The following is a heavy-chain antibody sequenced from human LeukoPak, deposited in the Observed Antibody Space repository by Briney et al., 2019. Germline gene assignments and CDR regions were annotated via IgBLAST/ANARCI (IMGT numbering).Heavy chain of an antibody. D-gene: IGHD3-22*01. CDR3: ARPAQLRYYYDSSGYFDY. V-gene: IGHV5-51*01. CDR1: GYSFTSYW. J-gene: IGHJ4*02. CDR2: IYPGDSDT. Sequence: GESLKISCKGSGYSFTSYWIGWVRQMPGKGLEWMGIIYPGDSDTRYSPSFQGQVTISADKSISTAYLQWSSLKASDTAMYYCARPAQLRYYYDSSGYFDYWGQGTLVTVSS.